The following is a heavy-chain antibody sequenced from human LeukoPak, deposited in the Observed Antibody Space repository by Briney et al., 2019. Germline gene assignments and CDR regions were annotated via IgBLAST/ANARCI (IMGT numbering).Heavy chain of an antibody. CDR1: GGSLSGYY. D-gene: IGHD5-24*01. V-gene: IGHV4-34*01. Sequence: SETLSLTCAVYGGSLSGYYWSWIRQPPEKGLEWIGEISHSGSTNYNPSLKSRVTISVDTSKNQFSLKLSSVTAADTAVYYCARGEMATIEDAFDIWGQGTMVTVSS. CDR3: ARGEMATIEDAFDI. CDR2: ISHSGST. J-gene: IGHJ3*02.